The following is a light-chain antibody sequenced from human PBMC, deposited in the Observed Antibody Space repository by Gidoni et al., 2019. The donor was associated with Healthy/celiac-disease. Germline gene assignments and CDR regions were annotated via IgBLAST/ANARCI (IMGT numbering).Light chain of an antibody. CDR2: DDA. J-gene: IGKJ4*01. CDR1: QSVNSY. V-gene: IGKV3-11*01. CDR3: QQRSNWPPGLT. Sequence: DNVLTQPPATLSLSPGERATLSRRASQSVNSYLAWYQQKPGQAPRLLIYDDANRATDIPARFSGSGSGTDFTLTISSLEPEDFAVYYCQQRSNWPPGLTFGGXTKVEIK.